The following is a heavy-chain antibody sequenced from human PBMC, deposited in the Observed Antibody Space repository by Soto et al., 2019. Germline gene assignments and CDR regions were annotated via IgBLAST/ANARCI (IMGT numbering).Heavy chain of an antibody. V-gene: IGHV1-46*01. CDR1: GYTITSYY. D-gene: IGHD2-15*01. CDR3: ARGYCSSGTCYSLYYYDMDV. Sequence: ASVKVSCKASGYTITSYYMHWVRQAPGQGLEWMGIINPSSSATGYSQKFQGRVTMTRDVSTSTVYMEMSGLRSEDTAVYYCARGYCSSGTCYSLYYYDMDVWGQGTTVNVSS. J-gene: IGHJ6*01. CDR2: INPSSSAT.